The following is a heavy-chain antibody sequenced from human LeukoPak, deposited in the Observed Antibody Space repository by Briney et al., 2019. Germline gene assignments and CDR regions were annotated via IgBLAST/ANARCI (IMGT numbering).Heavy chain of an antibody. Sequence: SETLSLTCTVSGGSISSYYWSWIRQPPGKGLEWIGYIYDSGSTNYNPSLKSRVTLSVDTSKKQFSLKLSSVTAADTAVYYCARGGGPNYHYYGMDVWGQGTTVTVPS. D-gene: IGHD3-3*01. CDR3: ARGGGPNYHYYGMDV. CDR1: GGSISSYY. CDR2: IYDSGST. V-gene: IGHV4-59*01. J-gene: IGHJ6*02.